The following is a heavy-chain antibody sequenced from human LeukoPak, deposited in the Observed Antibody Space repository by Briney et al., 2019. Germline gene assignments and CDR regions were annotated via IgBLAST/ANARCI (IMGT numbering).Heavy chain of an antibody. V-gene: IGHV4-59*01. CDR1: GGSISSYY. Sequence: SETLSLTCTVSGGSISSYYWSWIRQPPGKGLEWIGYIYYSGSTNYNPSLKSRVTISVDTSKNQFSLKLSSVTAADTAVYYCARGAYGDYSDYWGQGTLVTVSS. CDR3: ARGAYGDYSDY. J-gene: IGHJ4*02. D-gene: IGHD4-17*01. CDR2: IYYSGST.